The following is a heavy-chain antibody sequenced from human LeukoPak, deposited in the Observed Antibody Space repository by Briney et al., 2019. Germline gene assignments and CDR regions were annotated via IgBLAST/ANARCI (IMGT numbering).Heavy chain of an antibody. V-gene: IGHV4-30-4*01. D-gene: IGHD2-15*01. CDR3: ARDCSGGSCYGAFDI. J-gene: IGHJ3*02. CDR1: GAPIRSGDYY. Sequence: SQTLSLTCTVSGAPIRSGDYYWSWIRQPPGKGLEWIGYIYDSGSTYHNPSLKSRITISVDTSENRFSLKLSSVTATDTAVYYCARDCSGGSCYGAFDIWGRGTMVTVSS. CDR2: IYDSGST.